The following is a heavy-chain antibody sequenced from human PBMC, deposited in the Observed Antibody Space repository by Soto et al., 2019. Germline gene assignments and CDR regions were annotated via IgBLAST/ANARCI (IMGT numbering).Heavy chain of an antibody. CDR1: GYTFTSYD. CDR3: ARDVVAAAGVDWFDP. J-gene: IGHJ5*02. V-gene: IGHV1-8*01. Sequence: GASVKVSCKASGYTFTSYDINWVRQATGQGLEWMGWMNPNSGNTGYAQKFQGRVTMTRNTSISTAYMELNSLRSEDTAVYYCARDVVAAAGVDWFDPWGQGTLVTVSS. CDR2: MNPNSGNT. D-gene: IGHD2-2*01.